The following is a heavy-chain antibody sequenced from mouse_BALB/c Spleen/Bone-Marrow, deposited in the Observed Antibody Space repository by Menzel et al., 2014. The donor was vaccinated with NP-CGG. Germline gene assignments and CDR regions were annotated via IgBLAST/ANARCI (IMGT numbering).Heavy chain of an antibody. CDR2: IVPANGNT. J-gene: IGHJ2*01. Sequence: VQLQQSGAELVKPGASVKMSCTASGFNIKDTYMHWVKQRPEQGLEWIGRIVPANGNTKYDPKFQGKATITADTPSNTAYLQLTSLTSEDTAVYYCVRYLYGNYFDYWGQGTTLTVSS. CDR3: VRYLYGNYFDY. CDR1: GFNIKDTY. D-gene: IGHD2-10*02. V-gene: IGHV14-3*02.